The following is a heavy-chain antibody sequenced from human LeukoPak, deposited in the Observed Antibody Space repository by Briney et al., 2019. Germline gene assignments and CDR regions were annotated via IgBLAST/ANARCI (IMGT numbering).Heavy chain of an antibody. V-gene: IGHV4-61*08. CDR2: IYYSGTT. CDR3: ARDVTVSGLHLGNLSLGN. Sequence: SETLSLTCTVSGGSISSGGYSWSWIRQHPGKGLEWIGYIYYSGTTNYNPSLKSRVSISVDTSKNQFSLKLSSVTAADTAVYYCARDVTVSGLHLGNLSLGNWGQGTLVTVSS. J-gene: IGHJ4*02. D-gene: IGHD3-16*02. CDR1: GGSISSGGYS.